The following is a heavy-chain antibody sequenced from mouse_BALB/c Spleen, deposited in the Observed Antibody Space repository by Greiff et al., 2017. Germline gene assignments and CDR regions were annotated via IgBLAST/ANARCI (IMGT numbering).Heavy chain of an antibody. CDR2: IWAGGST. D-gene: IGHD2-3*01. CDR3: AIERGWLLPNYYAMDY. V-gene: IGHV2-9*02. CDR1: GFSLTSYG. J-gene: IGHJ4*01. Sequence: VQLVESGPGLVAPSQSLSITCTVSGFSLTSYGVHWVLQPPGKGLEWLGVIWAGGSTNYNSALMSRLSISKDNSKSQVFLKMNSLQTDDTAMYYCAIERGWLLPNYYAMDYWGQGTSVAVSS.